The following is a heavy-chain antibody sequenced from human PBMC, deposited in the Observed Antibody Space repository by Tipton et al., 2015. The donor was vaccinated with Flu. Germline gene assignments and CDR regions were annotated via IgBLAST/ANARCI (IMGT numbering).Heavy chain of an antibody. Sequence: TLSLTCTVSGGSISSYYWSWIRQPPGKGLEWIGYIYYSGSTNYNPSLKSRVPISVDTSKNQFSLKLSSVTAADTAVYYCATRSSANSNYMFSYWYFDLWGRGTLVTVSS. D-gene: IGHD4-11*01. V-gene: IGHV4-59*01. CDR1: GGSISSYY. CDR2: IYYSGST. J-gene: IGHJ2*01. CDR3: ATRSSANSNYMFSYWYFDL.